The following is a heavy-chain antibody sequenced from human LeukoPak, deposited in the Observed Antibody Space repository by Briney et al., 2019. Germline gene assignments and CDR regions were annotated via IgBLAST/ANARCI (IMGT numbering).Heavy chain of an antibody. D-gene: IGHD5-18*01. Sequence: SETLSLTCTVSGGSISSYYWSWIRQPPGKGLEWIGYIYYSGSTNYNPSLKSRVTISVDTSKNQFSLKLSSVTAADTAVYYCAREQFDSYGSYNWFDPWAQGTLVTVSS. J-gene: IGHJ5*02. CDR1: GGSISSYY. V-gene: IGHV4-59*12. CDR3: AREQFDSYGSYNWFDP. CDR2: IYYSGST.